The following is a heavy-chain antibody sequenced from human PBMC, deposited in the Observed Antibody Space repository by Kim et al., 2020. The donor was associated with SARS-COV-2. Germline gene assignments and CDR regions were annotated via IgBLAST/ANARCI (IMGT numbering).Heavy chain of an antibody. D-gene: IGHD3-9*01. CDR3: ARDREYYDILTGYLRGGGIYYYYGMDV. V-gene: IGHV3-30*04. Sequence: GGSLRLSCAASGFTFSSYAMHWVRQAPGKGLEWVAVISYDGSNKNYADSVKGRFTISRDNSKNTLYLQMNSLRAEDTAVYYCARDREYYDILTGYLRGGGIYYYYGMDVWGQGTTVTVSS. J-gene: IGHJ6*02. CDR2: ISYDGSNK. CDR1: GFTFSSYA.